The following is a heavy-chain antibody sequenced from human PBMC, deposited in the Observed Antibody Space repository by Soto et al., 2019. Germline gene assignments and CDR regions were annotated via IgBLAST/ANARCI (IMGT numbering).Heavy chain of an antibody. V-gene: IGHV1-46*01. CDR3: ERDGGYVSEPLQY. CDR2: INPSDGST. Sequence: QVQLVQSGAEVKNPWASVKVSCKASGYTFITYYMQWVRQAPGQGREWMGRINPSDGSTSDALNFQGRLNIAMDASTRTVYMELRSLRSEDTCGYYRERDGGYVSEPLQYWGQGALVTGSS. CDR1: GYTFITYY. D-gene: IGHD5-12*01. J-gene: IGHJ4*02.